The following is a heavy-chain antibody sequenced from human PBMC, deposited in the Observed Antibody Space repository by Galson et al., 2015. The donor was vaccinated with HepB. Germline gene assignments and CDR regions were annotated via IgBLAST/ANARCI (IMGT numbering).Heavy chain of an antibody. J-gene: IGHJ4*02. CDR2: INPKSGGS. D-gene: IGHD6-13*01. Sequence: SVKVSCKASGNTFSDYYMHWVRQAPGQGLEWMGWINPKSGGSSYAQKFQGRVTMTRDTSVSTAYMELSNLRSDDTAVYYCAREFASGYSDYWGQGTLVTVSS. CDR3: AREFASGYSDY. V-gene: IGHV1-2*02. CDR1: GNTFSDYY.